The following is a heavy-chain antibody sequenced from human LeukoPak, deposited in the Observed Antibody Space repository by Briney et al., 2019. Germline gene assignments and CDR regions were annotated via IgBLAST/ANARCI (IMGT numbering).Heavy chain of an antibody. CDR3: AKGDRVATMLEDAFDI. J-gene: IGHJ3*02. CDR2: ISWNSGSI. D-gene: IGHD5-12*01. CDR1: GFTFDDYA. V-gene: IGHV3-9*01. Sequence: GGSLRLSCAASGFTFDDYAMHWVRQAPGKGLEWVSGISWNSGSIGYADSVKGRFTISRDNAKNSLYLQMNSLRAEDTALYYCAKGDRVATMLEDAFDIWGQGTMVTVSS.